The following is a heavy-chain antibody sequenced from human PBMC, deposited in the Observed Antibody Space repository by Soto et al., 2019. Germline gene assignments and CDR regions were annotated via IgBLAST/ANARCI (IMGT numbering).Heavy chain of an antibody. J-gene: IGHJ4*02. CDR3: ARKDSSSWDFFDY. CDR1: GGSISSGGYY. D-gene: IGHD6-13*01. V-gene: IGHV4-31*03. CDR2: IYYSGST. Sequence: PSETLSLTCTVSGGSISSGGYYWSWIRQHPGKGLEWIGYIYYSGSTYYNPSLKSRVTISVDTSENQFSLKLSSVTAADTAVYYCARKDSSSWDFFDYWGQGTLVTVSS.